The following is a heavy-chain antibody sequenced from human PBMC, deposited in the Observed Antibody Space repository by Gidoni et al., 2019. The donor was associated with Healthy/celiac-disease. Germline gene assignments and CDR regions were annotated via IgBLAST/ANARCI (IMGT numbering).Heavy chain of an antibody. J-gene: IGHJ4*02. V-gene: IGHV3-33*01. CDR2: IWYDGSNK. CDR1: SSYG. CDR3: ASGRSGSEYSSSAGLGGFDY. D-gene: IGHD6-6*01. Sequence: SSYGMHRVRQAPGTGLEWVAVIWYDGSNKYYADSAKGRFTISRDNSKNTLYLQMNSLRAEDTAVYYCASGRSGSEYSSSAGLGGFDYWGQGTLVTVSS.